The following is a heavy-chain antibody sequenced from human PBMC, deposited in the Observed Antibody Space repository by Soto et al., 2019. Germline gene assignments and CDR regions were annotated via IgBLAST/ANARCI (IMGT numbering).Heavy chain of an antibody. Sequence: PGGSLRLSCAASGFTFSTYSMNWVRQAPGKGLEWISYISIGSTTIYYADSVKGRFTVSRDNAKNSLYLQMNSLRAEDTAVYYCARRAAAGRSFDYWGLGTLVTVSS. V-gene: IGHV3-48*04. CDR3: ARRAAAGRSFDY. CDR2: ISIGSTTI. CDR1: GFTFSTYS. D-gene: IGHD6-13*01. J-gene: IGHJ4*02.